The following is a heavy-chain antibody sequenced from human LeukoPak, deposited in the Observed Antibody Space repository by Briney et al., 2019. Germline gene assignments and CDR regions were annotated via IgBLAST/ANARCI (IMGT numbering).Heavy chain of an antibody. CDR2: INPNTGGA. D-gene: IGHD2-2*01. V-gene: IGHV1-2*02. CDR1: GYPFTGYY. Sequence: ASVKVSCKASGYPFTGYYLHWVRQAPGQGLEWMGWINPNTGGANYAQKFQGRVTLTRDTSMNTTYMELSDLRSDDTAVIYCARDVVFSAMEFDPWGQGTLVIVSS. CDR3: ARDVVFSAMEFDP. J-gene: IGHJ5*02.